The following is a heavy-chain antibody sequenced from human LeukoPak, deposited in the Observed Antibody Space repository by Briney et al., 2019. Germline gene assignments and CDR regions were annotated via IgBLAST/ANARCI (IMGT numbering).Heavy chain of an antibody. Sequence: PGGSLRLSCAASGFTFSSYAMSWVRQAPGKGLEWVSSISSSSNYIYYADSVRGRFTISRDNAKNSVFLQMNSLRAEDTAVYYCARVAYYYESSDYPHFDYWGQGTLVTVSS. CDR3: ARVAYYYESSDYPHFDY. J-gene: IGHJ4*02. CDR1: GFTFSSYA. CDR2: ISSSSNYI. D-gene: IGHD3-22*01. V-gene: IGHV3-21*01.